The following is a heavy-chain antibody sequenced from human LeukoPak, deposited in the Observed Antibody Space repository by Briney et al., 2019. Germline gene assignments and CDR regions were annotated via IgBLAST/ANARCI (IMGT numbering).Heavy chain of an antibody. CDR1: GASVSTYGFY. J-gene: IGHJ4*02. CDR3: ARRGGAGRSFDY. V-gene: IGHV4-61*08. Sequence: SETLSLTCTVSGASVSTYGFYWTWIRQPPGKELEWIGNIYYSGTTNYNPSLKGRVTISLDTSKNQFSLRVSSVTAADTAVYYCARRGGAGRSFDYWGQGTLVTVSS. CDR2: IYYSGTT. D-gene: IGHD2-21*01.